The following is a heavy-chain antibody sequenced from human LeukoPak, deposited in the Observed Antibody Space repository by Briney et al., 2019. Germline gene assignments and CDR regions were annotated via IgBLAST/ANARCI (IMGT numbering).Heavy chain of an antibody. D-gene: IGHD6-13*01. CDR2: ISGSGGST. CDR1: GFTFSGYV. CDR3: AKDPAAAGTAYYFDY. V-gene: IGHV3-23*01. Sequence: PGRSLRLSCAAPGFTFSGYVMHWVRQAPGKGLRWGLGISGSGGSTYYADSVKGRFTIARDNSKNTVYLQMNRLRAEDTALYYCAKDPAAAGTAYYFDYWGQGTLVTVSS. J-gene: IGHJ4*02.